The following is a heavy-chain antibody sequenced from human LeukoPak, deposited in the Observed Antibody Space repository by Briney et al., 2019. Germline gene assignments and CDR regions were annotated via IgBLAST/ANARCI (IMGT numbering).Heavy chain of an antibody. J-gene: IGHJ4*02. Sequence: PGGSLRLSCAASGFTFSDYYMSWIRQAPGKGLEWVSYISSSGSTIYYADSVKGRFTISRDNAKNSLYLQMNSLSAEDTAVYYCAKSRGYYYEKSGPADYWGQGTLVTVSS. CDR3: AKSRGYYYEKSGPADY. CDR1: GFTFSDYY. CDR2: ISSSGSTI. D-gene: IGHD3-22*01. V-gene: IGHV3-11*04.